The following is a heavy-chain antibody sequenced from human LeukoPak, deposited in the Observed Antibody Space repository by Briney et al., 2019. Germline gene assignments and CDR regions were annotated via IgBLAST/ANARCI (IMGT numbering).Heavy chain of an antibody. V-gene: IGHV4-4*02. D-gene: IGHD1-26*01. CDR1: GGSISSDNW. Sequence: SGTLSLTCAVSGGSISSDNWWSWVRQPPGNGLELIGEIYHSGSTNYNPSLKSRVTISMDKSKNQFSLKLTSVSAADTAVYYCVRDATVGASYYFDGWGQGTLVTV. J-gene: IGHJ4*02. CDR2: IYHSGST. CDR3: VRDATVGASYYFDG.